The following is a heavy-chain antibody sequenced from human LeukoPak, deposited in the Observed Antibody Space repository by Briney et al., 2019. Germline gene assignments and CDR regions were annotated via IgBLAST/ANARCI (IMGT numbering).Heavy chain of an antibody. Sequence: ASVKVSCKASGYTFTSYDINWVRQATGQGLEWVGWMNPNSGNTGYAQKFQGRVTMTRNTSISTAYMELSSLRSEDTAVYYCARGAEYGSGSYSSRDYWGQGTLVTVSS. D-gene: IGHD3-10*01. V-gene: IGHV1-8*01. CDR2: MNPNSGNT. CDR3: ARGAEYGSGSYSSRDY. J-gene: IGHJ4*02. CDR1: GYTFTSYD.